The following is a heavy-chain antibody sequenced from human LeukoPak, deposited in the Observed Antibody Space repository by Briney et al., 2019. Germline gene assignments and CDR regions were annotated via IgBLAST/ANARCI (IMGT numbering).Heavy chain of an antibody. CDR2: TKSKTDGGTT. CDR1: GFTFAGNA. J-gene: IGHJ4*02. CDR3: ATYNYGSYFYGSIRY. D-gene: IGHD3-10*01. Sequence: GGSLRLSCATSGFTFAGNAMSWVRQSPGKGLEWVGRTKSKTDGGTTDYTAPVNGRFTISRDDSINTLYLQMNTLKGEDTGVYYCATYNYGSYFYGSIRYWGQGTLVTVSS. V-gene: IGHV3-15*01.